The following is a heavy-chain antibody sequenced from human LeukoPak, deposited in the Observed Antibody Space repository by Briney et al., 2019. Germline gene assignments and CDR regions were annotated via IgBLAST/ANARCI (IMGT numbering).Heavy chain of an antibody. CDR3: ARGDTVTGTFDY. V-gene: IGHV4-4*07. D-gene: IGHD6-19*01. J-gene: IGHJ4*02. Sequence: PSETLSLTCTVSGGSISSYYWSWVRQPAGKALEWIGRIYTSGTTSYNPSLKSRVTISVDMSKNHFSLKLTSVTAADTAVYYCARGDTVTGTFDYWGQGALVTVSS. CDR2: IYTSGTT. CDR1: GGSISSYY.